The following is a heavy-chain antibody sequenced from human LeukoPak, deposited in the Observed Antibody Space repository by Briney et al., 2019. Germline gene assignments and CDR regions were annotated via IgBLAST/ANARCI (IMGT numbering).Heavy chain of an antibody. D-gene: IGHD3-10*01. CDR2: INHSGST. CDR1: GGSFSGYY. CDR3: ARVMGWFGGFDY. V-gene: IGHV4-34*01. J-gene: IGHJ4*02. Sequence: PETLSLTCAVYGGSFSGYYWSWIRQPPGKGPEWIGEINHSGSTNYNPSLKSRVTISVDTSKNQSSLKLSSVTAADTAVYYCARVMGWFGGFDYWGQGTLVTVSS.